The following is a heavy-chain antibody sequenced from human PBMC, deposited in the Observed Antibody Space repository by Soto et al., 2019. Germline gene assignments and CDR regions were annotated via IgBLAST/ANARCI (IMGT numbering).Heavy chain of an antibody. Sequence: PSETLSLTCTVSGGSISSDNYHWTWIRQSPGKGLEWIGYIYYSGSIFYNTSFKSRVTISVDTSKNQFSLQLSSVTAADTAVYFCAREDDGGDRDYYGLDVWGQGTTVTVSS. CDR2: IYYSGSI. J-gene: IGHJ6*02. CDR3: AREDDGGDRDYYGLDV. CDR1: GGSISSDNYH. D-gene: IGHD2-21*02. V-gene: IGHV4-30-4*08.